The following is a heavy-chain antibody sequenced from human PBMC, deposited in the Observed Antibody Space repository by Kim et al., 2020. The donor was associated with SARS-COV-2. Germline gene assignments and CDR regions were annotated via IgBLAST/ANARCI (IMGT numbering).Heavy chain of an antibody. CDR1: GFTFTTYS. Sequence: GGSLRLSCAVSGFTFTTYSMNWVRQAPGKGLEWVSYISSSSSTIYYADSVKGRFTISRDNAKNSLYLQMNRLRDEDTAVYYCARAPHYYYYGLDVWGQGT. CDR2: ISSSSSTI. J-gene: IGHJ6*02. V-gene: IGHV3-48*02. CDR3: ARAPHYYYYGLDV.